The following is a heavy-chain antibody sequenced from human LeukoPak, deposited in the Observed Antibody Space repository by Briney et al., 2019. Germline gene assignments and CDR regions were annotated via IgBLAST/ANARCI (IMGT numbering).Heavy chain of an antibody. Sequence: PGGSLRLSCAASGFTFNNYGMHWVRQAPGKGLEGVAVIWYDGRSKYYADSVKGRFTISRDNSKDTLYLQMNSLRAEDTAVYYCARDQSIREGSYYIILDYWGQGTLVTVSS. CDR3: ARDQSIREGSYYIILDY. CDR2: IWYDGRSK. CDR1: GFTFNNYG. D-gene: IGHD1-26*01. V-gene: IGHV3-33*08. J-gene: IGHJ4*02.